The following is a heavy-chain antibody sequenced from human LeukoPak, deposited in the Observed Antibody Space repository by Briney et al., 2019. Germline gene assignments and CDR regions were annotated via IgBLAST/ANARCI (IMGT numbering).Heavy chain of an antibody. Sequence: GGSLRLSCAASGFTFSSYSMNWVRQAPGKGLEWVANIKQDGSEKYYVDSVKGRFTISRDNAKNSLYLQMNSLRAEDTAVYYCARGRTTMDVWGQGTTVTVSS. CDR3: ARGRTTMDV. J-gene: IGHJ6*02. CDR1: GFTFSSYS. CDR2: IKQDGSEK. D-gene: IGHD1-1*01. V-gene: IGHV3-7*01.